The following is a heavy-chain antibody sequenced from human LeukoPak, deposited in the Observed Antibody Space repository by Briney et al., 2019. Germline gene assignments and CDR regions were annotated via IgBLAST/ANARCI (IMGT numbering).Heavy chain of an antibody. J-gene: IGHJ3*02. CDR1: GFTFSSYG. CDR2: IWYDGSNK. V-gene: IGHV3-33*06. CDR3: AKDLAYSSGWYDAFDI. Sequence: PGGSLRLSCAASGFTFSSYGMHWVRQAPGKGLEWVAVIWYDGSNKYYADSVKGRFTISRDNSKNTLYLQMNSLRAEDTAVYYCAKDLAYSSGWYDAFDIWGKGTMVILSS. D-gene: IGHD6-19*01.